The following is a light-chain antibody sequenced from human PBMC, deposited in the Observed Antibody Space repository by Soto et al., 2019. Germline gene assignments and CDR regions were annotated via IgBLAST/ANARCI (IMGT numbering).Light chain of an antibody. J-gene: IGKJ4*01. CDR3: MQGTHSPLT. V-gene: IGKV2-30*02. CDR2: RVS. Sequence: VVMTQSPVSLPIIHGQPASFSCWARQSLVHSDGNTHLVWFQQRPGQSPRRLIYRVSERDSGVPDRFSGSGSGTDFTLKISRVEAEDVGVYYCMQGTHSPLTFGGGTKVDIK. CDR1: QSLVHSDGNTH.